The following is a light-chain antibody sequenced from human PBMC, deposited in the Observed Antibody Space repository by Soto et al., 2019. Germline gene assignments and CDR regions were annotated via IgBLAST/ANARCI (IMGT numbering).Light chain of an antibody. CDR3: AAWDGGLNAYV. CDR1: SSNIGSNT. Sequence: QSAVTQPPSASGTPGQSVTISCSGSSSNIGSNTVNWYQHLPGTAPKLLMYHTNKRPSGVPDRFSGSKSGTSASLAISGLQSEVEADYYCAAWDGGLNAYVFGKGTKLTVL. CDR2: HTN. J-gene: IGLJ1*01. V-gene: IGLV1-44*01.